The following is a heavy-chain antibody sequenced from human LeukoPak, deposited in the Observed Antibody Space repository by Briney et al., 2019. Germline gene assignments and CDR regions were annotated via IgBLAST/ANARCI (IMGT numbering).Heavy chain of an antibody. Sequence: PSETLSLTCTASGGSISSYYWSWIRQPPGKGLEWIGYIYYSGSTNYNPSLKSRVTISVDTSKNQFSLKLSSVTAADTAVYYCARTLGSGGSRVDYWGQGTLVTVSS. J-gene: IGHJ4*02. CDR2: IYYSGST. CDR3: ARTLGSGGSRVDY. V-gene: IGHV4-59*01. CDR1: GGSISSYY. D-gene: IGHD2-15*01.